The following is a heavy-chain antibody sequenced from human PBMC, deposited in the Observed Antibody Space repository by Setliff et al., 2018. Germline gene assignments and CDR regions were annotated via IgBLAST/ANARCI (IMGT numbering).Heavy chain of an antibody. J-gene: IGHJ4*02. V-gene: IGHV3-7*01. Sequence: GGSLRLSCAASGFTFSSHWMTWVRQAPGKGLEWVANINQDGSETYYVDSLKGRFSVSRDNGKNSLYLQMNSLRAEDTAVYYCARASKGLYCGSDCFYTFDSWGPGTQVT. D-gene: IGHD2-21*02. CDR1: GFTFSSHW. CDR3: ARASKGLYCGSDCFYTFDS. CDR2: INQDGSET.